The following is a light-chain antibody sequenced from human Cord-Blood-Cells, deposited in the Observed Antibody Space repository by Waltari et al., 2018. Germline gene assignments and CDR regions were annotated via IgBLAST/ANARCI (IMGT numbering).Light chain of an antibody. V-gene: IGLV2-23*01. J-gene: IGLJ3*02. Sequence: QSALSHPAPASGPRGQPTSSSCPRTHHDLRGYPPFLWYQHHPGKAPKLMIYEGSKRPSGVSNRFSGSKAGNTASLTISGLQAEDEADYYCCSYAGSSNWVFGGGTKLTVL. CDR1: HHDLRGYPP. CDR3: CSYAGSSNWV. CDR2: EGS.